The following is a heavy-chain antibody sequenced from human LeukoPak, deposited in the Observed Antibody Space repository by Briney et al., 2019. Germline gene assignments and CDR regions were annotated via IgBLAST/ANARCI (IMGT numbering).Heavy chain of an antibody. Sequence: PGGSLRLSCAASGFTFSSYSMNWVRQAPGKGLEWVSSISSSSSYIYYADSVKGRFTISRDNAKNSLYLQMNSLRAEDTAVYYCARDKGVYCSSTSCDMSWFDPWGQGTLVTVSS. V-gene: IGHV3-21*01. CDR3: ARDKGVYCSSTSCDMSWFDP. CDR2: ISSSSSYI. J-gene: IGHJ5*02. CDR1: GFTFSSYS. D-gene: IGHD2-2*02.